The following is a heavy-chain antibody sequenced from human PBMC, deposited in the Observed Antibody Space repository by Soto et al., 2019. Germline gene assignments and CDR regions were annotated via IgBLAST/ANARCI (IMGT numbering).Heavy chain of an antibody. CDR2: IYYSGST. CDR3: ARDSVAAHPYYYYGMDV. V-gene: IGHV4-31*03. Sequence: PSETLSLTCTVSGGSISSGGYYWSWIRQHPGKGLEWIGYIYYSGSTYYNPSLKSRVTISVDTSKNQFSLKLSSVTAADTAVYYCARDSVAAHPYYYYGMDVWGQGTTVTVS. CDR1: GGSISSGGYY. D-gene: IGHD6-6*01. J-gene: IGHJ6*02.